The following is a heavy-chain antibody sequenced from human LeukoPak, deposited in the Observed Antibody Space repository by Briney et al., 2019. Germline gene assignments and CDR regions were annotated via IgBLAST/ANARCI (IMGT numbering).Heavy chain of an antibody. D-gene: IGHD6-19*01. CDR2: ISSSSSTI. J-gene: IGHJ4*02. CDR1: GFTFSSYS. CDR3: ARGGYSSGYDY. Sequence: GGSLRLSCAASGFTFSSYSTNWVRQAPGKGLEWVSYISSSSSTIYYADSVKGRFTISRDNAKNSLYLQMNSLRAEDTAVYYCARGGYSSGYDYWGQGTLVTVSS. V-gene: IGHV3-48*01.